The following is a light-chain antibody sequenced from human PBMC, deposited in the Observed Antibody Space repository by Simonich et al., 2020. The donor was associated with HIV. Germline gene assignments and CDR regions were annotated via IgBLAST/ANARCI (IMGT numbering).Light chain of an antibody. V-gene: IGKV1-39*01. CDR3: QQYNTYSIT. CDR2: AAS. Sequence: DIQMTQSPSSLSASVGDRVTITCRASQSISSYLNWYQQKPGKAPKLLIYAASSLQSGVPSRFSGSGSGTEFTLTISSLQPDDFATYYCQQYNTYSITFGGGTKVEIK. CDR1: QSISSY. J-gene: IGKJ4*01.